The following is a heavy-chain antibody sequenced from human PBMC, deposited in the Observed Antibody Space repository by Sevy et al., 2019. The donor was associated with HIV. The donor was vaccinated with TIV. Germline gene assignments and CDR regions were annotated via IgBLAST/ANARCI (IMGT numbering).Heavy chain of an antibody. V-gene: IGHV3-33*06. D-gene: IGHD6-13*01. J-gene: IGHJ4*02. CDR1: GFTFTKFG. CDR2: IWYDGNNE. CDR3: AKGIAASGYYFDF. Sequence: GGSLRLSCAASGFTFTKFGMHWVRQAPGKGLEWVAGIWYDGNNEDYADSVKGRFTISRDNSKNTVYLQMNSLRAEDTAVYYCAKGIAASGYYFDFWGQGTQVTVSS.